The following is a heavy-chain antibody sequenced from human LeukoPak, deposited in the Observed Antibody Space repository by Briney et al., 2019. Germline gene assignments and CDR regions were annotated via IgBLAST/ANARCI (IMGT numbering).Heavy chain of an antibody. D-gene: IGHD1-26*01. CDR2: IIPIFGTA. CDR3: ARVVGGENHAFDI. Sequence: ASVKVSCKASGGTFSSYTISWVRQAPGQGLEWMGGIIPIFGTANYAQKFQGRVTITADESTSTAYMELSSLRAEDTAVYYCARVVGGENHAFDIWGQGTMVTVSS. CDR1: GGTFSSYT. J-gene: IGHJ3*02. V-gene: IGHV1-69*13.